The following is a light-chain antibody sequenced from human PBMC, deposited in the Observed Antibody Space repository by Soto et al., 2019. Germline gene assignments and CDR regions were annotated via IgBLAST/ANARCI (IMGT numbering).Light chain of an antibody. CDR1: QSVISTY. CDR3: QQYNNWPPIT. V-gene: IGKV3-15*01. Sequence: IVLRRSPGTPSLSPGERATLSCRASQSVISTYLAWYQQKPGQAPRLLIYGASTRATGIPARFSGSGSGTEFTLTISSLQSGDFAVHYCQQYNNWPPITFGQGTRLEIK. CDR2: GAS. J-gene: IGKJ5*01.